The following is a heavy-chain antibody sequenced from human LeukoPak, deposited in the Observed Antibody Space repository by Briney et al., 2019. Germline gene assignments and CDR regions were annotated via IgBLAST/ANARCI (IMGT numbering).Heavy chain of an antibody. Sequence: GGSLRLSCGASGFTFSSHAMSWVRQAPGKGLEWVSFIYSSVTHYSDSVKGRFTISRDNSKNTLYLQMNSLRAEDTAVYYCARRAGAYSHPYDYWGQGTLITVSS. D-gene: IGHD4/OR15-4a*01. J-gene: IGHJ4*02. CDR1: GFTFSSHA. CDR3: ARRAGAYSHPYDY. CDR2: IYSSVT. V-gene: IGHV3-23*05.